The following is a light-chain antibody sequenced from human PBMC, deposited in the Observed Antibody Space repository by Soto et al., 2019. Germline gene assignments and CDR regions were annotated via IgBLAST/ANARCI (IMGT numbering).Light chain of an antibody. CDR2: DDS. V-gene: IGLV3-21*02. Sequence: SYELTQSPSVSVAPGQTATITCAGDKIGRKSVHWYQQKPGQAPRLVVYDDSDRPSGIPERFSGSNSGNTATLTISRVEAGDEADYYCQVWVTGSAHPNVLFGGGTKLTVL. CDR1: KIGRKS. CDR3: QVWVTGSAHPNVL. J-gene: IGLJ3*02.